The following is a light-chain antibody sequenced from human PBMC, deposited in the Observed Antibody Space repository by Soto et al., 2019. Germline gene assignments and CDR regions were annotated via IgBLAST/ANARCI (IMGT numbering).Light chain of an antibody. J-gene: IGKJ1*01. CDR2: GAS. CDR1: HTVSGNY. Sequence: EVVLTQSPGTLSLSPGERATLSCRTSHTVSGNYLAWYQQKLGQAPRLLIYGASSRATGIPDRLSGSRSGTDFTLAISRLDPEDFAVYYCQQYDNSRLTFGQGTKVELK. CDR3: QQYDNSRLT. V-gene: IGKV3-20*01.